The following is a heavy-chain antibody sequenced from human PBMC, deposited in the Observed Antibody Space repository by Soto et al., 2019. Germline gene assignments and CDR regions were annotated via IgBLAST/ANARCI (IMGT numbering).Heavy chain of an antibody. CDR3: AKGGDDFWSGSYYFDY. D-gene: IGHD3-3*01. Sequence: PGGSLRLSCAASGFTFSSYAMSWVRQAPGKGLEWVSAISGSGGSTYYADSVKGRFTISRDNSKNTLYLQMNSLRAEDTAVYYCAKGGDDFWSGSYYFDYWGQGTLVTVSS. J-gene: IGHJ4*02. CDR2: ISGSGGST. CDR1: GFTFSSYA. V-gene: IGHV3-23*01.